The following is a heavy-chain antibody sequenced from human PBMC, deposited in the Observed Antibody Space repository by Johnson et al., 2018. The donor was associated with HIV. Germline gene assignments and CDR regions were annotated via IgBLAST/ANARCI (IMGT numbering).Heavy chain of an antibody. CDR2: ISWNRASV. CDR1: GFTVSRDY. D-gene: IGHD1-26*01. J-gene: IGHJ3*02. Sequence: QVQLVESGGGLIQPGGSLRLSCAASGFTVSRDYMSWVRQPPGKGLEWVSSISWNRASVAYADSVKGRFTISRDNAKNSLYLQMNSLRAEDTAVYYCAREGSVGATIFTMFDAFDIWGQGTMVTVSS. CDR3: AREGSVGATIFTMFDAFDI. V-gene: IGHV3-11*04.